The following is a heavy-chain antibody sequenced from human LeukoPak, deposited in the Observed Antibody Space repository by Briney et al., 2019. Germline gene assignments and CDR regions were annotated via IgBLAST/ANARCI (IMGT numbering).Heavy chain of an antibody. CDR1: GFNVNFNY. Sequence: GGSLRLSCAASGFNVNFNYMNWVRQAPGKGLEWVSAIYSGGSTYYADSVKGRFTISRDNSKNTLYLQMSSLRTEDTAVYYCARDRADSSGWFNYWYFALWGRGTLVTVSS. V-gene: IGHV3-53*01. CDR3: ARDRADSSGWFNYWYFAL. D-gene: IGHD6-19*01. J-gene: IGHJ2*01. CDR2: IYSGGST.